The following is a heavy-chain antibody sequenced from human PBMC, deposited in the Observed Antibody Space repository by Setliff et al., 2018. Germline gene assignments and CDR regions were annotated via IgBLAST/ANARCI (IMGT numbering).Heavy chain of an antibody. D-gene: IGHD3-9*01. CDR3: AKKGLVIIWDYYYGMDV. J-gene: IGHJ6*02. CDR2: INWNGGST. Sequence: GGSLRLSCAASGFTFDDYGMSWVRQAPGKGLEWVSGINWNGGSTGYADSVKGRFTISRDNAKNSLYLQMNSLRAEDTALYYRAKKGLVIIWDYYYGMDVWGQGTLVTVSS. CDR1: GFTFDDYG. V-gene: IGHV3-20*04.